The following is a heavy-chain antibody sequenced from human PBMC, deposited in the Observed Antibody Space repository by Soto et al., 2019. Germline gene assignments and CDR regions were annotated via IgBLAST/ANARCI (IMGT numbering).Heavy chain of an antibody. Sequence: GGSLRLSCATSGITFSNAYMTWVRQAPGKGLEWVGRIKSKTDGGTTDYAAPVKGRFTISRDDSKNTLYLQMNSLKTEDTAVYYCAKGGSELGITGTNIASTGSPLFDSWGQGALVTVS. J-gene: IGHJ5*01. D-gene: IGHD1-20*01. CDR1: GITFSNAY. V-gene: IGHV3-15*01. CDR2: IKSKTDGGTT. CDR3: AKGGSELGITGTNIASTGSPLFDS.